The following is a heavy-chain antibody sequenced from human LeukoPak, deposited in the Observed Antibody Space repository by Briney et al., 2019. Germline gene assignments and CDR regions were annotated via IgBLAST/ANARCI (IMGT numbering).Heavy chain of an antibody. CDR2: ISYDGSNK. D-gene: IGHD6-13*01. V-gene: IGHV3-30*04. CDR3: AKSFGPVIAAAGTGAD. CDR1: GFTFSSYA. Sequence: GGSLRPSCAASGFTFSSYAMHWVRQAPGKGLEWVAVISYDGSNKYYADSVKGRFTISRDNSKNTLFLQMNSLRADDTAVYYCAKSFGPVIAAAGTGADWGQGTLVTASS. J-gene: IGHJ4*02.